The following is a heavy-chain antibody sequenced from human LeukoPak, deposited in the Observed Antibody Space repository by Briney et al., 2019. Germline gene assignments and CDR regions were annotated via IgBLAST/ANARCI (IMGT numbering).Heavy chain of an antibody. V-gene: IGHV4-61*05. CDR3: ARLNGDYYDSSGLTDNWFDP. CDR2: IYTSGST. Sequence: SETLSLTCTVSGGSISSSDYYWAWIRQPPGKGLEWIGYIYTSGSTNYNPSLKSRVTISVDTSKNQFSLRLSSVTAADTAVYYCARLNGDYYDSSGLTDNWFDPWGQGILVTVSS. D-gene: IGHD3-22*01. CDR1: GGSISSSDYY. J-gene: IGHJ5*02.